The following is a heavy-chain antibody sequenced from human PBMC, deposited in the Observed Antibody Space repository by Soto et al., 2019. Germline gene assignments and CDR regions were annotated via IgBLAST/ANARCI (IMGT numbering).Heavy chain of an antibody. CDR3: ARGQDSSPQLSYFDY. D-gene: IGHD6-13*01. Sequence: SETLSLTCAVYGGSFSGYYWSWIRQPPGKGLEWIGEINHSGSTNYNPPLKSRVTISVDTSKNQFSLKLSSVTAADTAVYYCARGQDSSPQLSYFDYWGQGTLVTVSS. CDR2: INHSGST. V-gene: IGHV4-34*01. J-gene: IGHJ4*02. CDR1: GGSFSGYY.